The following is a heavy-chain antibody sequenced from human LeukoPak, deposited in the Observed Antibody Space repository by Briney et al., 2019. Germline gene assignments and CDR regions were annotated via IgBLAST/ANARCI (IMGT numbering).Heavy chain of an antibody. CDR2: IKSKTDGGTT. CDR1: GFTFSNAW. D-gene: IGHD4/OR15-4a*01. V-gene: IGHV3-15*01. J-gene: IGHJ4*02. CDR3: SRALTENGAKYYSDS. Sequence: GGSLRLSCAASGFTFSNAWMSWVRQAPGKGLEWVGRIKSKTDGGTTDYAAPVKGRFTISRDDSKNTLYLQMNSLKTEDTAVYYCSRALTENGAKYYSDSWGQGTLVTVSS.